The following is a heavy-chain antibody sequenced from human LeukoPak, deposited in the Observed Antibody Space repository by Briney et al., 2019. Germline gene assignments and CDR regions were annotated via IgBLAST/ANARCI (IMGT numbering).Heavy chain of an antibody. D-gene: IGHD3-22*01. CDR3: ARGVSSGYFTS. V-gene: IGHV4-34*01. CDR1: GVSFSGYY. CDR2: INHSGST. Sequence: PSETLSLTCAVYGVSFSGYYWSWIRQPPGKGLEWIGEINHSGSTNYNPSLKSRVTISVDTSKNQFSLKLSSVTAADTAVYYCARGVSSGYFTSWGQGTLVTVSS. J-gene: IGHJ4*02.